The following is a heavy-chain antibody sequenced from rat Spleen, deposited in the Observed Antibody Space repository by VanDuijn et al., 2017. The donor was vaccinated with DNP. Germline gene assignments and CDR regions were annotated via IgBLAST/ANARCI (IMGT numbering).Heavy chain of an antibody. V-gene: IGHV5-25*01. Sequence: EVQLVESGGGLVQPGRSMKLSCAASGFTFSNYYMAWIRQVPGKGLEWIASITSSGGSTYYQDSMKGRFIISRDNAKNTLYLQVSSLRSEDTATYYCARDYGSYPYYFDYWGQGVMVTVSS. J-gene: IGHJ2*01. D-gene: IGHD1-3*01. CDR2: ITSSGGST. CDR3: ARDYGSYPYYFDY. CDR1: GFTFSNYY.